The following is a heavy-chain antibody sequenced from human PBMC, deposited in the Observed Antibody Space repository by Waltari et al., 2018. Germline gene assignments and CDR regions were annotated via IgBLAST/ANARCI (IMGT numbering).Heavy chain of an antibody. Sequence: QVQLVESGGGVVQPGRSLRLSCAASGFTFSSYGMHWVRQAPGKGLEWVAVIWYDGSNKYYADSVKGRFTISRDNSKNTLYLQMNSLRAEDTAVYYCARDGPAALDEGFDYWGQGTLVTVSS. CDR2: IWYDGSNK. V-gene: IGHV3-33*01. CDR1: GFTFSSYG. D-gene: IGHD6-13*01. J-gene: IGHJ4*02. CDR3: ARDGPAALDEGFDY.